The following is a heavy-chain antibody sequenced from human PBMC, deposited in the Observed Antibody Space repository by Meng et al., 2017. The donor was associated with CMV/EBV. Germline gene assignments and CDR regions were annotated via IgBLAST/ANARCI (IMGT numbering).Heavy chain of an antibody. CDR3: AKGGDFWSGSNFDY. CDR1: GFTFSSYA. Sequence: GESLKISSAASGFTFSSYAMSWVRQAPGKGLEWVSAISGSGGSTYYADSVKGRFTISRDNSKNTLYLQMNSLRAEDTAVYYCAKGGDFWSGSNFDYWGQGTLVTVSS. D-gene: IGHD3-3*01. J-gene: IGHJ4*02. V-gene: IGHV3-23*01. CDR2: ISGSGGST.